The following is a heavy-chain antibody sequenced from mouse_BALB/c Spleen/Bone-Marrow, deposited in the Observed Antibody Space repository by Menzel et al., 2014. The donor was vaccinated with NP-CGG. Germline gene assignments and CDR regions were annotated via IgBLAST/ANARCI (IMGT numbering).Heavy chain of an antibody. CDR1: GYAFTNYL. V-gene: IGHV1-54*01. CDR3: ARSAYAMDY. J-gene: IGHJ4*01. Sequence: QVQLQQSGAELVRPGTSVKVSCKASGYAFTNYLIEWVKQRPGQGLEWIGVINPGSGGTNYNEKFKGKATLTADKSSSTAYMPLSSLTSDDSAVYCCARSAYAMDYWGQGASVTVSS. CDR2: INPGSGGT.